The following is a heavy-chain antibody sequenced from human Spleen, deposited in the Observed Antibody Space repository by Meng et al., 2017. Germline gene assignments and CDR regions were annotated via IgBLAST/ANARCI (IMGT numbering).Heavy chain of an antibody. CDR3: AKSLSSSVDYGMDV. V-gene: IGHV3-9*01. CDR2: ISWNSGSI. CDR1: GFTFDDYA. Sequence: SLKISCAASGFTFDDYAMHWVRQAPGKGLEWVSGISWNSGSIGYADSVKGRFTISRDNAKNSLYLQMNSLRAEDTALYYCAKSLSSSVDYGMDVWGQGTTVTVSS. D-gene: IGHD2-21*01. J-gene: IGHJ6*02.